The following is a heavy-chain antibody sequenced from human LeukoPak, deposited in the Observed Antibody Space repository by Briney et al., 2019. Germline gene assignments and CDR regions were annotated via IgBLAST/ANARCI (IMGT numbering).Heavy chain of an antibody. V-gene: IGHV3-7*01. CDR2: IGKDGTGN. CDR3: ARDLDFHAPDY. Sequence: PGGSLRLSCAASGFSLIRYWLGWVRQAPGKGLEWVANIGKDGTGNHYVDSVKGRFTISRDNAKNSGYLEMNSLRADDTAVYYCARDLDFHAPDYWGQGTLVTVSS. J-gene: IGHJ4*02. D-gene: IGHD3/OR15-3a*01. CDR1: GFSLIRYW.